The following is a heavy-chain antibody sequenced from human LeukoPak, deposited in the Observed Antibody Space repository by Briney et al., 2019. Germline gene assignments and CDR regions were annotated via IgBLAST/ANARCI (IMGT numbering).Heavy chain of an antibody. CDR1: GYTFTSYD. J-gene: IGHJ4*02. Sequence: ASVKVSCKASGYTFTSYDINWVRQATGQGLEWMGWMNPNSGNTGYAQKFQGRVTMTRSASINTAYMELSSLTSDDTAVYYCARSSVGARRRIDYWGQGTLDTVSS. CDR2: MNPNSGNT. V-gene: IGHV1-8*01. CDR3: ARSSVGARRRIDY. D-gene: IGHD1-26*01.